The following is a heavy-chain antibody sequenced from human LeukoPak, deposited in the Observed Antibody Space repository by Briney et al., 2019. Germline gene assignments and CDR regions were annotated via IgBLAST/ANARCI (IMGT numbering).Heavy chain of an antibody. V-gene: IGHV3-23*01. J-gene: IGHJ4*02. Sequence: PGGSLRLSCAASGFDFINYAMSWVRQAPGKGLEWVSSISDSDGTTYYADSVKGRYTISRDNSKSALYLQMNSLRAEDTAVYYCASSLEWLSLFDYWGQGTLVTVSS. CDR3: ASSLEWLSLFDY. D-gene: IGHD3-3*01. CDR2: ISDSDGTT. CDR1: GFDFINYA.